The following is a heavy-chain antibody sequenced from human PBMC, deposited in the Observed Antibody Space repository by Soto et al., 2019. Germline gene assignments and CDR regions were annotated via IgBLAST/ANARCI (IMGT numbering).Heavy chain of an antibody. J-gene: IGHJ6*02. CDR3: ARTNGTYYDFWSGYYYYYYGMDV. Sequence: QVPLVQSGAEVKKPGSSVKVSCKASGGTFSSYAISWVRQAPGQGLEWMGGIIPIFGTANYAQKFQGRVTITADESTSTAYMELSSLRSEDTAVYYCARTNGTYYDFWSGYYYYYYGMDVWGQGTTVTVSS. V-gene: IGHV1-69*01. CDR1: GGTFSSYA. CDR2: IIPIFGTA. D-gene: IGHD3-3*01.